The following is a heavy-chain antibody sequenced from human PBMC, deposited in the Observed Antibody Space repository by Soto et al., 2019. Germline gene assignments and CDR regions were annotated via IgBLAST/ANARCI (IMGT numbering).Heavy chain of an antibody. CDR1: GDSISSNY. D-gene: IGHD4-4*01. Sequence: SETLSLTCTVSGDSISSNYWSWIRQPPGKWLEWIGYLYYSGSTNYNPSLQSRVTISMDTSKNQFSLKLTSVTAADTAVYYCARGTDDYNGWYFDFWGRGTLVNVSS. CDR3: ARGTDDYNGWYFDF. CDR2: LYYSGST. V-gene: IGHV4-59*01. J-gene: IGHJ2*01.